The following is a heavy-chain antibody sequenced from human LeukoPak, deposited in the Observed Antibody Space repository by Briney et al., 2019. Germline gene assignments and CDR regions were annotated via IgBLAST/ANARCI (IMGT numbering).Heavy chain of an antibody. J-gene: IGHJ6*02. CDR3: ARIRGYSYGHGYYYYYGMDV. CDR1: GGSVSSGSYY. V-gene: IGHV4-61*01. Sequence: SETLSLTCTVSGGSVSSGSYYWSWIRQPPGKGLEWIGYIYYSGSTNYNPSLKSRVTISVDTSKNQFSLKLSSVTAADTAVYYCARIRGYSYGHGYYYYYGMDVWGQGTTVTVSS. CDR2: IYYSGST. D-gene: IGHD5-18*01.